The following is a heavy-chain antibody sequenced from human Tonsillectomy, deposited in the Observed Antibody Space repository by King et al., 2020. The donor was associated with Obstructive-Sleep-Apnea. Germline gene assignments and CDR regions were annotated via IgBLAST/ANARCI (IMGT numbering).Heavy chain of an antibody. D-gene: IGHD6-13*01. V-gene: IGHV4-38-2*02. CDR1: GYSISSGYY. J-gene: IGHJ4*02. Sequence: VQLQESGPGLVKPSETLSLTCTVSGYSISSGYYWGWIRQPPGKGLEWIGSIYHSGITYYNSSLKSRVTISVDKSKNQFSLKLRSVTAADTAMYFCARVAAAAAPPFDYWGKGTLVTVSS. CDR3: ARVAAAAAPPFDY. CDR2: IYHSGIT.